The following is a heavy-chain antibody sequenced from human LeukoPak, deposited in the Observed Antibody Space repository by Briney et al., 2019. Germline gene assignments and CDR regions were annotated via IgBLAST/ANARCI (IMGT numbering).Heavy chain of an antibody. Sequence: GGCLRLSCAASVFTFSSYGMHWGRQAPGKGLEGVAVISYDGCNKYYADSGRGRFTISRDTSKNTLYLQMNSLRAEDTAVYHCAKDHSTRLWFGELLSRINYYYGMDVWGQGTTVTVSS. V-gene: IGHV3-30*18. J-gene: IGHJ6*02. CDR2: ISYDGCNK. D-gene: IGHD3-10*01. CDR3: AKDHSTRLWFGELLSRINYYYGMDV. CDR1: VFTFSSYG.